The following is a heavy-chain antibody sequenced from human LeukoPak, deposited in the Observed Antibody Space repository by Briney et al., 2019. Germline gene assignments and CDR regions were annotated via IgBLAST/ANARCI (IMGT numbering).Heavy chain of an antibody. J-gene: IGHJ4*02. CDR2: ISGSGGST. CDR1: GFTFSSYA. D-gene: IGHD3-22*01. V-gene: IGHV3-23*01. CDR3: AKDPDYYDSSGYYYPFDY. Sequence: PGGSLRLSCAASGFTFSSYAMSWVRQAPGKGPEWVSAISGSGGSTYYADSVKGRFTISRDNSKNTLYLQMNSLRAEDTAVYYCAKDPDYYDSSGYYYPFDYWGQGTLVTVSS.